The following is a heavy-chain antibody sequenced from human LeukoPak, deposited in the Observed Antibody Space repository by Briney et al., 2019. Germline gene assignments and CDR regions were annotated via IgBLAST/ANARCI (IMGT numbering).Heavy chain of an antibody. CDR3: AREWVGATGGGYFDY. J-gene: IGHJ4*02. V-gene: IGHV1-2*02. D-gene: IGHD1-26*01. CDR1: GYTFTGYY. CDR2: INPNSGGT. Sequence: ASVKVSCKASGYTFTGYYMHWVRQAPGQGLEWMGWINPNSGGTNYAQKFQGRVTMTRVTSISTAYMELSRLRSDDTAVYYCAREWVGATGGGYFDYWGQGTLVTVSS.